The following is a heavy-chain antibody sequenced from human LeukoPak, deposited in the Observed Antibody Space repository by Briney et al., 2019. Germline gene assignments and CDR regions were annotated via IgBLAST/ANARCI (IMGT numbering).Heavy chain of an antibody. D-gene: IGHD5-18*01. J-gene: IGHJ3*02. CDR3: ARENSYGLSDAFDI. V-gene: IGHV4-59*01. CDR2: IYYSGST. Sequence: SETLSLTCTVSGGSISSYYWSWIRQPPGKGLECIGYIYYSGSTNYNPSLKSRVTISVDTSKNQFSLKLSSVTAADTAVYYCARENSYGLSDAFDIWGQGTMVTVSS. CDR1: GGSISSYY.